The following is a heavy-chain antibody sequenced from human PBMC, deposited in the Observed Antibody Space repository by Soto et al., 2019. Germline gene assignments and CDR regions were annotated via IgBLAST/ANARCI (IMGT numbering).Heavy chain of an antibody. CDR1: GYNFTSYA. CDR3: AGEGGGYGYVYGGGNYYYYVMEV. Sequence: ASVKVSCKASGYNFTSYAMHWVRQAPGQRLEWMGWINAGNGNTKYSQKFQGRVTITRDTSASTAYMELSSLRSEDTAVYYCAGEGGGYGYVYGGGNYYYYVMEVWAKGPRSPSP. D-gene: IGHD5-18*01. CDR2: INAGNGNT. V-gene: IGHV1-3*01. J-gene: IGHJ6*02.